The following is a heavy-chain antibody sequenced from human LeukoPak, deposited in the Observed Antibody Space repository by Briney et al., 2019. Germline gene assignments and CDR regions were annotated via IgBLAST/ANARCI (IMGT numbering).Heavy chain of an antibody. D-gene: IGHD6-19*01. V-gene: IGHV5-10-1*01. CDR1: GYSFTSYW. CDR2: IDPSDSYT. J-gene: IGHJ4*02. Sequence: PGESRKISCKGSGYSFTSYWISWVRQMPGEGLEWMGSIDPSDSYTNFSPSFQGHVTISADKSISTAFLQWSSLKASDTAMYYCARHLSSGFLDYWGQGTLVTVCS. CDR3: ARHLSSGFLDY.